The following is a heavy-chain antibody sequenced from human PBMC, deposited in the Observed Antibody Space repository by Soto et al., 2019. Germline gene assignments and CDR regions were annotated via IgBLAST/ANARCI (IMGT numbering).Heavy chain of an antibody. CDR1: GYTFTSYG. D-gene: IGHD3-22*01. CDR3: ARAVITRYGVLDY. J-gene: IGHJ4*02. V-gene: IGHV1-18*01. CDR2: ITYNGDT. Sequence: QVQLLQSRAEVKKPGASVKVSCKASGYTFTSYGISWVRQAPGQGLEWMGWITYNGDTNYPQKLQGRVTMTTDTSTSTAYMELRSLRSDDTAMYYCARAVITRYGVLDYWGQGTLLTVSS.